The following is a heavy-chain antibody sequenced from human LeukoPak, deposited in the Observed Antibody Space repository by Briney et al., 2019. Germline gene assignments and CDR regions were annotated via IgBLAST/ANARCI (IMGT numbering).Heavy chain of an antibody. CDR3: AKDRSVGATPGDLFDI. J-gene: IGHJ3*02. CDR2: ISGSGGPT. V-gene: IGHV3-23*01. D-gene: IGHD1-26*01. CDR1: GLTFSNYA. Sequence: PGGSLRLSCAASGLTFSNYAMSWVRQAPGKGLEWVSGISGSGGPTYYADSVKGRFTISRDNSKNTLFLQMNSLRAGDTAMYYCAKDRSVGATPGDLFDIRGQGTMVTVSS.